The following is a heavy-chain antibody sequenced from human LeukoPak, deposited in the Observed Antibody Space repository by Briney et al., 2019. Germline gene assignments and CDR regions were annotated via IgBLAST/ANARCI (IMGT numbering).Heavy chain of an antibody. D-gene: IGHD6-19*01. Sequence: ASVKVSCKASGYTFTGYYMHWVRQAPGQGLEWMGRINPNSGGTNYAQKFQGRVTMTRDTSISTAYMELSRLRSDDTAVYYCAVVGYSSGRYFDYWSQGTLVTVST. J-gene: IGHJ4*02. CDR3: AVVGYSSGRYFDY. CDR2: INPNSGGT. V-gene: IGHV1-2*06. CDR1: GYTFTGYY.